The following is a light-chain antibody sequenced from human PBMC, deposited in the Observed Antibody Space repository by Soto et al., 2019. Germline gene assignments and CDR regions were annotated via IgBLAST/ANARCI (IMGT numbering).Light chain of an antibody. CDR3: SSYAGSNILV. V-gene: IGLV2-8*01. CDR2: EVT. Sequence: QSVLPQPPSASGSPGQSVTISCTGTSSDVGGYNYVSWYQQHPGKVPKLMIYEVTTRPSGVPDRFSGSKSGNTASLTVSGLQAEDEADYYCSSYAGSNILVFGGGTKVTVL. J-gene: IGLJ3*02. CDR1: SSDVGGYNY.